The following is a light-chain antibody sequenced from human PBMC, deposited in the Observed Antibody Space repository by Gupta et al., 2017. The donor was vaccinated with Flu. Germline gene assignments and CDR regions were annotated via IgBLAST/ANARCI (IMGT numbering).Light chain of an antibody. CDR1: QSLRHSNGYNY. V-gene: IGKV2-28*01. CDR2: FDS. Sequence: DIVMTQSPLSLPVTPGEPASISCRSSQSLRHSNGYNYLDWYLQKPGQAPQRLIYFDSNRPDEGVDNCSGSGGGADSKVKINRGDAEDVGVYYCKHAQQNHPMCTFGQGTKVEIK. J-gene: IGKJ2*02. CDR3: KHAQQNHPMCT.